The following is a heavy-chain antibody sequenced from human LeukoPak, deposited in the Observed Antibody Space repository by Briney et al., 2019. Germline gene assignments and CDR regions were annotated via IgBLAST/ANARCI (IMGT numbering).Heavy chain of an antibody. V-gene: IGHV3-33*01. CDR1: GFTFSSYG. CDR2: IWYDGSNK. J-gene: IGHJ4*02. D-gene: IGHD3-10*01. Sequence: GGSLRLSCAASGFTFSSYGMHWVRQAPGKGLEWVAVIWYDGSNKYYADSVKGRFTISRDDARNSLYLQMKSLRVEDTAVYYCARGFTPNYWGQGTLVTVSS. CDR3: ARGFTPNY.